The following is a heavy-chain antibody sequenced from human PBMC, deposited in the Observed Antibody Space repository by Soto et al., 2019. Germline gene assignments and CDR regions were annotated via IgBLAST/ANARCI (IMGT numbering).Heavy chain of an antibody. Sequence: QVQLQESGPGLVKPSGTLSLTCAVSGGSITSSYWWSWVRQPPGKGLEWIGEIYHSGNTNYNPSLRSXXTXSXGKSKTQFSLKLSSVTAADTALYYCASGQPVKYFDYWGQGTLVTVSS. J-gene: IGHJ4*02. CDR1: GGSITSSYW. V-gene: IGHV4-4*02. CDR2: IYHSGNT. CDR3: ASGQPVKYFDY. D-gene: IGHD6-13*01.